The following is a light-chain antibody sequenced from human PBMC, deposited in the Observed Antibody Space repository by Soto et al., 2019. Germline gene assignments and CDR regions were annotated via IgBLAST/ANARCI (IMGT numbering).Light chain of an antibody. CDR2: KAS. CDR3: QQHSSYPLT. Sequence: DIPMTQSPSTLSASVGDRVTITCRASQSLSSWLAWYQQKAGKAPKLLIYKASGLESGVPPRFSGSGSGTEFTLTISSLQPDDFATYYCQQHSSYPLTFGPGTKVDIK. J-gene: IGKJ3*01. CDR1: QSLSSW. V-gene: IGKV1-5*03.